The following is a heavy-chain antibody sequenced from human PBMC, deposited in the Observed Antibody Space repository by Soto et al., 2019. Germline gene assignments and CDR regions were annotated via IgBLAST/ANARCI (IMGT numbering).Heavy chain of an antibody. J-gene: IGHJ6*02. Sequence: GVSLRLSCAASGFTFSSYAMHWVRQAPGKGLEWVAVISYDGSNKYYADSVKGRFTISRDNSKNTLYLQMNSLRAEDTAVYYSASLWFGELFDGMDVWGQGTTVTVSS. CDR1: GFTFSSYA. CDR3: ASLWFGELFDGMDV. V-gene: IGHV3-30-3*01. D-gene: IGHD3-10*01. CDR2: ISYDGSNK.